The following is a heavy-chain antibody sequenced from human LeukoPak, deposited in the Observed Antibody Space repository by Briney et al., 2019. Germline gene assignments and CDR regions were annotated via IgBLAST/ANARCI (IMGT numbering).Heavy chain of an antibody. CDR3: AGSMVRGVVDY. Sequence: GGSLRLSCAASGFTFSSYSMNWVRQAPGKGLEWVSSISSSSSYIYYADSVKGRFTISRDNAKNSLYLQMNSLRAEDTAAYYCAGSMVRGVVDYWGQGTLVTVSS. CDR2: ISSSSSYI. V-gene: IGHV3-21*01. CDR1: GFTFSSYS. J-gene: IGHJ4*02. D-gene: IGHD3-10*01.